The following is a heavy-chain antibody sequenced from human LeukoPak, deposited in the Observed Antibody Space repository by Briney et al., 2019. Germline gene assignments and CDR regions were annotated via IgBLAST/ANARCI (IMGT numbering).Heavy chain of an antibody. CDR3: VRIVGHTTTDF. D-gene: IGHD1-26*01. CDR1: GFTFSSYG. J-gene: IGHJ4*02. Sequence: GGSLRLSCAASGFTFSSYGMHWVRQAPGKGLEWVSFVSFDGRNKNYADSVRGRFTISRDNSKNTLYLQMNSVTYEDTAVYFCVRIVGHTTTDFWGQGTIITASS. CDR2: VSFDGRNK. V-gene: IGHV3-30*19.